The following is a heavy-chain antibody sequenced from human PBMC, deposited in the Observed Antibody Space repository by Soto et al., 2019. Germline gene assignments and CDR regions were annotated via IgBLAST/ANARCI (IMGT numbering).Heavy chain of an antibody. V-gene: IGHV5-51*01. CDR2: IYPGDSDT. D-gene: IGHD6-6*01. CDR3: ARLGGYSSSSDYYYGMDV. J-gene: IGHJ6*02. CDR1: GYSFTIYC. Sequence: GESLKISCKGSGYSFTIYCIGWVLQMPWKGLEWMGIIYPGDSDTRYSPSFQGQVTISADKSISTAYLQWSSLKASDTAMYYCARLGGYSSSSDYYYGMDVWGQGTTVTVSS.